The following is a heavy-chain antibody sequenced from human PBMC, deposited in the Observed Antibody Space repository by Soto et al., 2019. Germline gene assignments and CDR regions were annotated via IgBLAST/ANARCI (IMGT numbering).Heavy chain of an antibody. CDR3: ARESFSISVAARLRYPIFDY. CDR1: GFTFIICA. Sequence: GSLRLSCAASGFTFIICAMNWVRQAPGKGLEWVAIISDGGSSKYYADSVKGRFTISRDNSKNTLYLQMNSLRAEDTAVYYCARESFSISVAARLRYPIFDYWGQGTLVTVSS. CDR2: ISDGGSSK. J-gene: IGHJ4*02. D-gene: IGHD6-6*01. V-gene: IGHV3-23*01.